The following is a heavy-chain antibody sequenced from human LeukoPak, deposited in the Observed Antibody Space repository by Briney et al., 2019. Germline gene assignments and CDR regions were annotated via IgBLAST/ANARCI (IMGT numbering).Heavy chain of an antibody. Sequence: SETLSLTCTVSGGSISSYYWSWIRQPPGKGLEWIGYIYYSGSTNYNPSLKSRVTISVDTSKNQFSLKLSSVTAADTAVYYCARQYSSSWYLRYFDLWGRGTLVTVS. CDR1: GGSISSYY. J-gene: IGHJ2*01. V-gene: IGHV4-59*01. CDR3: ARQYSSSWYLRYFDL. CDR2: IYYSGST. D-gene: IGHD6-13*01.